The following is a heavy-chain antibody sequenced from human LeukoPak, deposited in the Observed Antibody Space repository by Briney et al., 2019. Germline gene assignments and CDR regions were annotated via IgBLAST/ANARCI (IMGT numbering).Heavy chain of an antibody. V-gene: IGHV3-20*04. CDR2: INWNGGST. CDR1: GFSFNDYI. J-gene: IGHJ4*02. CDR3: ASSRYDSSGYYGIIGY. Sequence: GGSLRLSCQASGFSFNDYIMSWVRQAPGKGLEWVSGINWNGGSTGYADSVKGRFTISRDNAKNSLYLQMDSLRAEDTALYYCASSRYDSSGYYGIIGYWGQGTLVTVSS. D-gene: IGHD3-22*01.